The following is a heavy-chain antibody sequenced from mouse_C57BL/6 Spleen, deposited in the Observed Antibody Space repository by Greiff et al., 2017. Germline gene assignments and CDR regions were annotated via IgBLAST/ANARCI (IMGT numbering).Heavy chain of an antibody. Sequence: VQLQQPGAELVMPGASVKLSCKASGYTFTSYWMHWVKQRPGQGLAWIGEIDPSDSYTNYNQKFKGKTTLTVDNSSSAAYMQLSSLASEDSAVYYCARSDYGSSYGYWGQGTTLTVSS. J-gene: IGHJ2*01. V-gene: IGHV1-69*01. CDR2: IDPSDSYT. D-gene: IGHD1-1*01. CDR3: ARSDYGSSYGY. CDR1: GYTFTSYW.